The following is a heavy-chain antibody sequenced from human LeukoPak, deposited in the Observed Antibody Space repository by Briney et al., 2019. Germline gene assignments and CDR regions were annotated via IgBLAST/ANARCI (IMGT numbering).Heavy chain of an antibody. V-gene: IGHV3-7*01. D-gene: IGHD4-17*01. Sequence: GGSLRLSCATSGFTFSLYWMNWVRQAPGKGLEWVANIKEDGSKKYYVESVKGRFTISRDNAKNSVFLQMNTLRADDTAIYYCARATGDDFGDVLDAFDVWGQGTMVAVSS. J-gene: IGHJ3*01. CDR3: ARATGDDFGDVLDAFDV. CDR1: GFTFSLYW. CDR2: IKEDGSKK.